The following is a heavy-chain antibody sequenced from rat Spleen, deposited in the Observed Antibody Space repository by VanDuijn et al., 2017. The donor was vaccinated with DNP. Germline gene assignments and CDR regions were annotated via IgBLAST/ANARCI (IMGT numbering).Heavy chain of an antibody. CDR2: IGSDGYAP. D-gene: IGHD4-3*01. J-gene: IGHJ2*01. CDR1: GFTFSDYY. V-gene: IGHV5-22*01. CDR3: VRWNSGHFDY. Sequence: EVQLVESGGGLVQPGRSLKLSCAASGFTFSDYYMAWVRQAPTRGLEWVAYIGSDGYAPYYGDSVKGRFTISRDNAKSTLYLQMNSLRSEDMATYYCVRWNSGHFDYWGQGVMVTVSS.